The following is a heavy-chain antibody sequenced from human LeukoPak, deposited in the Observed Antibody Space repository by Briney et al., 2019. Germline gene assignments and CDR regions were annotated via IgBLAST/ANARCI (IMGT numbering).Heavy chain of an antibody. CDR3: ARGEWGSSWPLFDY. CDR1: GYSISSGYY. CDR2: IYHSGST. Sequence: SETLSLTCIVSGYSISSGYYWGWIRQPPGKGLEWIGSIYHSGSTYYNPSLKSRVTMLVDTSENQFSLKLSSVTAADTAVYYCARGEWGSSWPLFDYWGQGTLVTVSS. V-gene: IGHV4-38-2*02. J-gene: IGHJ4*02. D-gene: IGHD6-13*01.